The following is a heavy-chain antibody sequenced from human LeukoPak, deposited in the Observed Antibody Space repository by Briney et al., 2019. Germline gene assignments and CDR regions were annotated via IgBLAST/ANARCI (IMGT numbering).Heavy chain of an antibody. CDR2: INPNSGGT. Sequence: ASVKVSCKASGYTFTGYYMHWVRQAPGQGLEWMGWINPNSGGTNYAQKFQGRVTMTRDTSISTAYMELSRLRSDDMAVYYCARGYPTTSMGNFDYWGQGTLVTVSS. V-gene: IGHV1-2*02. D-gene: IGHD2-2*01. CDR3: ARGYPTTSMGNFDY. CDR1: GYTFTGYY. J-gene: IGHJ4*02.